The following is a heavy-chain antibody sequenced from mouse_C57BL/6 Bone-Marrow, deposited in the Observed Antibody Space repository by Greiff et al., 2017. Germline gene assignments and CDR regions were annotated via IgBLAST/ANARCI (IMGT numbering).Heavy chain of an antibody. D-gene: IGHD1-1*01. CDR2: INPSNGGT. J-gene: IGHJ3*01. Sequence: QVQLQQPGTELVKPGASVKLSCKASGYTFTSYWMHWVQQRPGQGLEWLGNINPSNGGTTYTEKFKIPATLTVAKSSSTAYMQISSLTSEEAAVYYCARSTIYYMFAYGGQGTLVTVSA. V-gene: IGHV1-53*01. CDR3: ARSTIYYMFAY. CDR1: GYTFTSYW.